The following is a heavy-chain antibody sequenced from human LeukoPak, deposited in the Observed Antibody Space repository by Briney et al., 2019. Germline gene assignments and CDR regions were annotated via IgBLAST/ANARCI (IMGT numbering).Heavy chain of an antibody. Sequence: SETLSLTCAVYGGSFSGYYWSWIRQPPGKGLEWIGEINHSGSTNYNPSLKSRVTISADTSENQFSLKLSSVTAADTAVYYCARMGPEMATIRDYWGQGTLVTVSS. CDR3: ARMGPEMATIRDY. J-gene: IGHJ4*02. CDR2: INHSGST. V-gene: IGHV4-34*01. CDR1: GGSFSGYY. D-gene: IGHD5-24*01.